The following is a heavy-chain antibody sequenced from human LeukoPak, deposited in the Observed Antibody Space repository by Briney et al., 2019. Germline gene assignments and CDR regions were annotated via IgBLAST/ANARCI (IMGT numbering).Heavy chain of an antibody. V-gene: IGHV3-30*03. J-gene: IGHJ4*02. CDR1: GFTFNSYG. D-gene: IGHD3-9*01. CDR2: ISFDGENI. Sequence: GRSLRLSCAASGFTFNSYGMHWVRQAPGKGLEWVALISFDGENIYYADSVKGRFTISRDNSQKTLYLQMNSLRAEDTAVYYCASYDILTGYHSPFDYWGQGTLVTVSS. CDR3: ASYDILTGYHSPFDY.